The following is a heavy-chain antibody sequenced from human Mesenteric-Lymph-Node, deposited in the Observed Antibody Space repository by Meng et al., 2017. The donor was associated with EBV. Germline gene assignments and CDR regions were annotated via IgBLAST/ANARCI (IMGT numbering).Heavy chain of an antibody. CDR3: ARAHYRSGWYGFNY. CDR1: GETFNTYY. V-gene: IGHV1-46*02. CDR2: GSPSGGSA. J-gene: IGHJ4*02. D-gene: IGHD6-19*01. Sequence: QGRLGPSGAGVKKPGASVKVSCKASGETFNTYYRHWVRQAPGQGLEWMGIGSPSGGSASYAQKFQGRVTMTRDTSTNTDYVELSSLASEDTAIYYCARAHYRSGWYGFNYWGQGTLVTVSS.